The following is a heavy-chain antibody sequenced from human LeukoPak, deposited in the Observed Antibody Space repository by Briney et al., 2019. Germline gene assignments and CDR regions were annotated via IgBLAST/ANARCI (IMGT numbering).Heavy chain of an antibody. CDR1: GFTFSSYA. D-gene: IGHD3-10*01. Sequence: PGGSLRLSCAASGFTFSSYAMHWVRQAPGKGLEWVAVISYDGSNKYYADSVKGRFTISRDNAKNSLYLQMNSLRAEDTAVYYCARAVLRGAFDYWGQGTLVTVSS. V-gene: IGHV3-30-3*01. CDR3: ARAVLRGAFDY. CDR2: ISYDGSNK. J-gene: IGHJ4*02.